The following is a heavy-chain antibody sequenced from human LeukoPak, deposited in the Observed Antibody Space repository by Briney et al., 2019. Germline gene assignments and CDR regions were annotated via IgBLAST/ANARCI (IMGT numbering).Heavy chain of an antibody. CDR1: GFTFKDYY. V-gene: IGHV1-2*02. CDR2: LNPYSGGT. CDR3: ARALTRYSAAWYGY. J-gene: IGHJ4*02. Sequence: ASVKVSCKTSGFTFKDYYIHWVRQAPGQGLEWMGWLNPYSGGTNYAQKFQGRVTLTRDTSITTAYMDLSSLTSDDTALYYCARALTRYSAAWYGYWGQGTLVTVSS. D-gene: IGHD6-19*01.